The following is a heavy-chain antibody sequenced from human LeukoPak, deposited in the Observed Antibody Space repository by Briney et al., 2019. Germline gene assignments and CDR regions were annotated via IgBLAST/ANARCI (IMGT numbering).Heavy chain of an antibody. CDR2: IRYDGSDK. J-gene: IGHJ3*02. V-gene: IGHV3-30*02. CDR3: AKDRDDYVWGSYLGAFDI. Sequence: GGSLRLSCAASGFTFSSYAMHWVRQAPGKGLEWVAFIRYDGSDKYYADSVKGRFTISRDDSKNTLYLQMNSLRAEDTAVFYCAKDRDDYVWGSYLGAFDIWGQGTMVTVSS. D-gene: IGHD3-16*01. CDR1: GFTFSSYA.